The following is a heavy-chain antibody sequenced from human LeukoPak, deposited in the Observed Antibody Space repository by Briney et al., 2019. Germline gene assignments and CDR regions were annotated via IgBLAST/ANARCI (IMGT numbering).Heavy chain of an antibody. CDR1: GGSISSGDYY. J-gene: IGHJ5*02. Sequence: SQTLSLTCTVSGGSISSGDYYWSWIRQPPGKGLEWIGYIYYSGSTYYNPSLKSRVTISVDTSKNQFSLKLSSVTAADTAVYYCARVMVGTIKGYGPFDPWGQGTLVTVSS. CDR2: IYYSGST. D-gene: IGHD2-8*01. CDR3: ARVMVGTIKGYGPFDP. V-gene: IGHV4-30-4*08.